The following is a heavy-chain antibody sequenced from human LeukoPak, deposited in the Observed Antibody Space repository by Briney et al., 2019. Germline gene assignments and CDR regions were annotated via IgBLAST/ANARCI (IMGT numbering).Heavy chain of an antibody. CDR2: ISSSSSYI. J-gene: IGHJ4*02. CDR1: GFTFSSYS. Sequence: GGSLRLSCAASGFTFSSYSMNWVHQAPGKGLEWVSSISSSSSYIYYADSVKGRFTISRDNAKNSLYLQMNSLRAEDTAVYYCARGYSSSCVDYWGQGTLVTVSS. CDR3: ARGYSSSCVDY. V-gene: IGHV3-21*01. D-gene: IGHD6-13*01.